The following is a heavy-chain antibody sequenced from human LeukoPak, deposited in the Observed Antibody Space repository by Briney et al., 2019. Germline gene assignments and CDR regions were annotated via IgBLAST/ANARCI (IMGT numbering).Heavy chain of an antibody. CDR2: IIPIFGTA. CDR1: GGTFSSYA. D-gene: IGHD2-15*01. CDR3: ASKSAGDCSGGSCYPPDY. J-gene: IGHJ4*02. V-gene: IGHV1-69*05. Sequence: SVKVSCKASGGTFSSYAISWVRQAPGQGLEWMGRIIPIFGTANYAQKFQGRVTITTDESTSTAYMELSSLRSEDTAVYDCASKSAGDCSGGSCYPPDYWGQGTLVTVSS.